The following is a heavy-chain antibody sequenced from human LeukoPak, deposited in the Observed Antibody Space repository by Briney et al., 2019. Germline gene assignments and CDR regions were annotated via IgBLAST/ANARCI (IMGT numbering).Heavy chain of an antibody. CDR1: GFTVSSNY. D-gene: IGHD5-24*01. V-gene: IGHV3-66*02. CDR3: ARLGGWLQFFDY. CDR2: IYSGGST. J-gene: IGHJ4*02. Sequence: PGGSLRLSCAASGFTVSSNYMSWARQAPGGGLEWVSVIYSGGSTYYAAPVKGGFTLYRDNSKSTLFLQMNSLRVEDTAVYYCARLGGWLQFFDYWGQGTLLTVSS.